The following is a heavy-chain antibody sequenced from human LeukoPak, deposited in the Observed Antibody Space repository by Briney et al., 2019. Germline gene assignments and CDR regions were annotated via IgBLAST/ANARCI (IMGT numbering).Heavy chain of an antibody. CDR3: ARGKPSGSYYNWFDP. CDR2: INPNSGGT. CDR1: GYTFTGYY. D-gene: IGHD1-26*01. V-gene: IGHV1-2*02. Sequence: ASVKVSCKASGYTFTGYYMHWVRQAPGQGLEWMGWINPNSGGTNYAQKFQGRVTMTRDTSISTAYMELSRLRSDDTAVYYCARGKPSGSYYNWFDPWGQGTLVTVSS. J-gene: IGHJ5*02.